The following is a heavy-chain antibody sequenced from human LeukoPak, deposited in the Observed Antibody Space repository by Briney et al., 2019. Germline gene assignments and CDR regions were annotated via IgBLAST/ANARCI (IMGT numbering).Heavy chain of an antibody. D-gene: IGHD6-25*01. V-gene: IGHV4-59*08. CDR3: ARHVVAARDAFDI. CDR1: GGSISSYY. Sequence: SETLSLTCAVSGGSISSYYWSWIRQPPGKGLEWIGYMYNSGSTNYNPSLKSRVTISADTSKNEFSLKLTSVTAADTAVYYCARHVVAARDAFDIWGQGTMVTVSS. J-gene: IGHJ3*02. CDR2: MYNSGST.